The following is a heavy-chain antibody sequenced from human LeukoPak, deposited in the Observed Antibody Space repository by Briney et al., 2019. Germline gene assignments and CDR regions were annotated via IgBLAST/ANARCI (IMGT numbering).Heavy chain of an antibody. J-gene: IGHJ4*02. CDR2: ISWDGSGI. Sequence: PGGSLRLSCAASGFNFDDYAMHWVRQVPGKGLEWVSLISWDGSGIYYADSVKGRFTISRDNAKNSLYLQMNSLRAEDTAVYYCARDFWSGCDYWGQGTLVTVSS. D-gene: IGHD3-3*01. CDR3: ARDFWSGCDY. CDR1: GFNFDDYA. V-gene: IGHV3-43D*04.